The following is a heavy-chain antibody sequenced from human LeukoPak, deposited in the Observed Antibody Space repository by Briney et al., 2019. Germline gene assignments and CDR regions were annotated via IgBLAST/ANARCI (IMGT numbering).Heavy chain of an antibody. CDR1: GGSFSGYY. Sequence: PSETLSLTCAVSGGSFSGYYWSWIRQPPGKGLEWIGEINHSGSTNYNPSLKSRVTISVDTSKNQFSLKLSSVTAADTAVYYFARQWLGLGFDYWGQGTLVTVSS. CDR2: INHSGST. D-gene: IGHD6-19*01. J-gene: IGHJ4*02. CDR3: ARQWLGLGFDY. V-gene: IGHV4-34*01.